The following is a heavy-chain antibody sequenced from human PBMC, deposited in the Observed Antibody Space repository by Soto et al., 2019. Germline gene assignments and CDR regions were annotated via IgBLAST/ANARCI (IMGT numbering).Heavy chain of an antibody. CDR2: INHSGST. CDR3: ARGFSVYDILTVYYALGYFQH. D-gene: IGHD3-9*01. J-gene: IGHJ1*01. CDR1: GGSFSGYY. V-gene: IGHV4-34*01. Sequence: SETLSLTCAVYGGSFSGYYWSWIRQPPGKGLEWIGEINHSGSTNYNPSLKSRVTISVDTSKNQFSLKLSSVTAADTAVYYCARGFSVYDILTVYYALGYFQHWGKGTLVTVSS.